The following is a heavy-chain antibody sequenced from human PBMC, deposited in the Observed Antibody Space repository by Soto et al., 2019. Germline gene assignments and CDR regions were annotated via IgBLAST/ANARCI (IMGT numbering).Heavy chain of an antibody. V-gene: IGHV3-30*04. J-gene: IGHJ4*02. CDR2: ISYDGNNN. D-gene: IGHD6-6*01. CDR3: AKRWSSSKHFDC. Sequence: GGSLRLSCAVSGFTFSSYAMQWVRQAPGKGLEWVAIISYDGNNNDYADSVKGRFTISRDNSKNTLYLQMNSLRAEDAAVYYCAKRWSSSKHFDCWGQGALVTVSS. CDR1: GFTFSSYA.